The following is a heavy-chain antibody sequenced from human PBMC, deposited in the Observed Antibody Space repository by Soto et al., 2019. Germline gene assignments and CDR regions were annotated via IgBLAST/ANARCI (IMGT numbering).Heavy chain of an antibody. Sequence: GGSLSPSLPASGSTFSNYAMSWLRQAPGKGLEWFSISGSGGNTYYADSVKGRFTISRDNSKNTLYLQMNSLRAEDTAVYYCAKDQGSTLYYFDYWGQGT. J-gene: IGHJ4*02. CDR1: GSTFSNYA. V-gene: IGHV3-23*01. CDR3: AKDQGSTLYYFDY. D-gene: IGHD2-2*01. CDR2: ISGSGGNT.